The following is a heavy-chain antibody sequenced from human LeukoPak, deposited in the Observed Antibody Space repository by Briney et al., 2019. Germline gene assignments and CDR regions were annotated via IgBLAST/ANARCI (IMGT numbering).Heavy chain of an antibody. CDR2: ISGSGGST. D-gene: IGHD3-22*01. V-gene: IGHV3-23*01. Sequence: GGSLRLSCAASGFTFSSYAMSWVRQAPGKGLEWVSAISGSGGSTHYADSVKGRFTISRDNSKNTLYLQMNSLRAEDTAVYYCAKDLHAYYYDSSGYYYEPRYYFDYWGQGTLVTVSS. J-gene: IGHJ4*02. CDR3: AKDLHAYYYDSSGYYYEPRYYFDY. CDR1: GFTFSSYA.